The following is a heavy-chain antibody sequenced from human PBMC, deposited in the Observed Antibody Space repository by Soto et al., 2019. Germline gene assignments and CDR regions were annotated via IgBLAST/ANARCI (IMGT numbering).Heavy chain of an antibody. J-gene: IGHJ6*02. Sequence: EVQLVESGGGLVQPGRSLRLSCEASGFKFGDYAMHWVRQAPGKGLEWVSGVSWNSEIVGYADYVKGRFTISRDNAKNSLYLEMNSLRTEDTALYYCAKDRGPCSGNKCSSLYYYYGMDVWGQGTTVTVSS. V-gene: IGHV3-9*01. D-gene: IGHD2-15*01. CDR1: GFKFGDYA. CDR2: VSWNSEIV. CDR3: AKDRGPCSGNKCSSLYYYYGMDV.